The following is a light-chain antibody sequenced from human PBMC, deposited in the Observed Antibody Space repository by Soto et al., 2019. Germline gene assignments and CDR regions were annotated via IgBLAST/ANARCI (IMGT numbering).Light chain of an antibody. CDR1: SSDVGSYNL. J-gene: IGLJ1*01. Sequence: QSALTQPASVSGSPGQSITISCTGTSSDVGSYNLVSWYQQHPGKATKLMIYEVSKRPSGVSNRFSGSKSSKTTSLKISGLQAEDEADYYCCSYAGSSPAYVFGTGTKVTVL. V-gene: IGLV2-23*02. CDR2: EVS. CDR3: CSYAGSSPAYV.